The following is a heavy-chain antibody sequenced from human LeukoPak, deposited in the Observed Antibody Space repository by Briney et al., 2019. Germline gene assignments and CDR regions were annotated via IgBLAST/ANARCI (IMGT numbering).Heavy chain of an antibody. CDR3: AKRYGDSTGWFFDF. J-gene: IGHJ4*02. Sequence: PGGSLRLSCEGSRYSFDSYAMTWDRQAPGKGLEWVSSINGGGDITYYAESVKGRFTVSRDNSKNTLFLQMNSLRAEDTAVFYCAKRYGDSTGWFFDFWGQGSLVTVSS. CDR2: INGGGDIT. CDR1: RYSFDSYA. D-gene: IGHD6-13*01. V-gene: IGHV3-23*01.